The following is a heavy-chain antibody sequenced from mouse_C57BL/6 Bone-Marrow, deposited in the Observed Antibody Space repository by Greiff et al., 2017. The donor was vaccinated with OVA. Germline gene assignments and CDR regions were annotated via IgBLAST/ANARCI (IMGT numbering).Heavy chain of an antibody. D-gene: IGHD2-3*01. V-gene: IGHV1-64*01. CDR3: ARGGDGYYRGDY. CDR2: IHPNSGST. CDR1: GYTFTSYW. Sequence: VQRVESGAELVKPGASVKLSCKASGYTFTSYWMHWVKQRPGQGLEWIGMIHPNSGSTNYNEKFKSKATLTVDKSSSTAYMQLSSLTSEDSAVYYCARGGDGYYRGDYWGQGTTLTVSS. J-gene: IGHJ2*01.